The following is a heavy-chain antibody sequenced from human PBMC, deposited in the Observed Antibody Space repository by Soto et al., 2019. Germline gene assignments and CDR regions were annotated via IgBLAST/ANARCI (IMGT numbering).Heavy chain of an antibody. CDR1: GGSISSYY. V-gene: IGHV4-59*01. CDR2: IYYSGST. Sequence: PSETLSLTCTGSGGSISSYYWSWIRQPPGKGLEWIGYIYYSGSTNYNPSLKSRVTISVDTSKNQFSLKLSSVTAADTAVYYCARRWGGTFDYWGKGTLVTVSS. J-gene: IGHJ4*02. CDR3: ARRWGGTFDY. D-gene: IGHD2-21*01.